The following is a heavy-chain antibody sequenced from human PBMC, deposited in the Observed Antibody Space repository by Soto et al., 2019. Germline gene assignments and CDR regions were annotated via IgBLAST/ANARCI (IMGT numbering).Heavy chain of an antibody. V-gene: IGHV3-23*01. CDR3: AKGGSSISYAYVDY. CDR2: ISGRSGNT. Sequence: EVQLLESGGGLVQPGGSLRLSCAASGFSFSSYAMTWVRQAPGKGLEWVSGISGRSGNTYYADSVKGRFTNSRDTSKNALYLHMNSPRADDTAVYYCAKGGSSISYAYVDYWGQGTLVTVSS. J-gene: IGHJ4*02. D-gene: IGHD2-2*01. CDR1: GFSFSSYA.